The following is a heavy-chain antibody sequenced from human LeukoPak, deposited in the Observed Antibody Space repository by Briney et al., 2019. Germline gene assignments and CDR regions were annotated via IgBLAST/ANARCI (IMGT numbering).Heavy chain of an antibody. CDR1: GFTFSSYS. Sequence: GGSLRLSCAASGFTFSSYSMNWVRQAPGKGLEGVSSISSSSSYIYYADSVKGRFTISRDNAKNSLYLQMNSLRAEDTAVYYCARSGGELPIYWGQGTLVTVSS. J-gene: IGHJ4*02. D-gene: IGHD1-7*01. CDR3: ARSGGELPIY. V-gene: IGHV3-21*01. CDR2: ISSSSSYI.